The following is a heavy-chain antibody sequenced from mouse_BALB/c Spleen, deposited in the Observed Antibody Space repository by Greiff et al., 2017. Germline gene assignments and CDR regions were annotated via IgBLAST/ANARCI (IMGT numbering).Heavy chain of an antibody. CDR3: ARGEDYGNSWFAY. CDR1: GFTFSSFG. CDR2: ISSGSSTI. D-gene: IGHD2-1*01. Sequence: EVQRVESGGGLVQPGGSRKLSCAASGFTFSSFGLHWVRQAPEKGLEWVAYISSGSSTIYYADTVKGRFTISRDNPKNTLFLQMTSLRSEDTAMYYCARGEDYGNSWFAYWGQGTLVTVSA. J-gene: IGHJ3*01. V-gene: IGHV5-17*02.